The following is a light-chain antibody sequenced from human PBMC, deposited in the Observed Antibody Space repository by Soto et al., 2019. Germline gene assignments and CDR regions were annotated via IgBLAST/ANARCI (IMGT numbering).Light chain of an antibody. V-gene: IGKV3-11*01. CDR1: QSVSSY. CDR2: DAS. J-gene: IGKJ3*01. Sequence: PGERATLSCRASQSVSSYLAWYQQKPGQAPRLLIYDASNRATGIPARFSGSGSGTDFTLTISSLEPEDFAVYYCQQRSNWPPFTFGPGTKVDIK. CDR3: QQRSNWPPFT.